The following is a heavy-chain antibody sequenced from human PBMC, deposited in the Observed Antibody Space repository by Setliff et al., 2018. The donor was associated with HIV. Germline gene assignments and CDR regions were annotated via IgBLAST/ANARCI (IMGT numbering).Heavy chain of an antibody. CDR3: ARGIPRGTVFGVVGYFDY. D-gene: IGHD3-3*01. CDR1: GYTFTSYG. V-gene: IGHV1-69*13. CDR2: IHPIFGTT. Sequence: ASVKVSCKASGYTFTSYGISWVRQAPGQGLEWMGGIHPIFGTTNYARDFMGRVSITADESTNTAYMELSSLRSDDSAIYYCARGIPRGTVFGVVGYFDYWGQGTPVTVSS. J-gene: IGHJ4*02.